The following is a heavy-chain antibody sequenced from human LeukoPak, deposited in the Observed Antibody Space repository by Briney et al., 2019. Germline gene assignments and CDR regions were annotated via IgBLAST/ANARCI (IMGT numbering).Heavy chain of an antibody. Sequence: PSETLSLTCAIYGGFFSAYYWSWVRQPPGKGLEWLGDMTYSGDSNFNPSLKSRVALSVDTFKTQFSLKLTSVTAADTAVYFCATEGYTAGRQVVDSWGQGTLVTVSS. CDR1: GGFFSAYY. CDR3: ATEGYTAGRQVVDS. V-gene: IGHV4-34*01. J-gene: IGHJ4*02. CDR2: MTYSGDS. D-gene: IGHD6-6*01.